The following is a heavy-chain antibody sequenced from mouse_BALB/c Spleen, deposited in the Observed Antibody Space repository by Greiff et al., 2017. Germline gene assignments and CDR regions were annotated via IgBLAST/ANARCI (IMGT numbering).Heavy chain of an antibody. J-gene: IGHJ2*01. CDR2: INPYNDGT. CDR1: GYTFTSYV. CDR3: ARSGIHFPYDFDY. D-gene: IGHD5-2*01. V-gene: IGHV1-14*01. Sequence: VQLKESGPELVKPGASVKMSCKASGYTFTSYVMHWVKQKPGQGLEWIGYINPYNDGTKYNEKFKGKATLTSDKSSSTAYMELSSLTSEDSAVYYCARSGIHFPYDFDYWGQGTTLTVSS.